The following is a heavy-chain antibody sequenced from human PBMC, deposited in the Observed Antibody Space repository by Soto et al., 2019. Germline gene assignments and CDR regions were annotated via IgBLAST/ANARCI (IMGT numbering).Heavy chain of an antibody. CDR3: AKPLQQWLLQGSGVDV. J-gene: IGHJ6*02. CDR2: ISGDTATT. V-gene: IGHV3-23*01. Sequence: EVQLLESGGGLVQPGGSLRLSCAASGFSFSEYSMTWVRQAPGKGLQWVSAISGDTATTHYAHSVKARFTISRDNSRDTLYLQMNSLRVEDTAIYYCAKPLQQWLLQGSGVDVWGQGTTVTVSS. CDR1: GFSFSEYS. D-gene: IGHD6-19*01.